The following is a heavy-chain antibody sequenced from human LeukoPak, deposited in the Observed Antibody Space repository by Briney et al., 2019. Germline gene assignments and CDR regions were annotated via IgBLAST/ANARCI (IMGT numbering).Heavy chain of an antibody. D-gene: IGHD3-10*01. J-gene: IGHJ4*02. CDR1: GGSISSSSYY. Sequence: SETLSLTCTVSGGSISSSSYYWGWIRQPPGKGLEWIGSIYYSGSTYYNPSLKSRVTISVDTSKNQFSLKLSSVTATDTAVYYCARAVGGDGSGSLWGPGTLVTVSS. CDR3: ARAVGGDGSGSL. CDR2: IYYSGST. V-gene: IGHV4-39*07.